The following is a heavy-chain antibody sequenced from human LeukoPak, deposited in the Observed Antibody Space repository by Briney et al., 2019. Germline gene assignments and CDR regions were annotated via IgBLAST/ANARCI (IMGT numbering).Heavy chain of an antibody. D-gene: IGHD6-13*01. V-gene: IGHV1-46*01. J-gene: IGHJ3*02. CDR2: INPSSGST. CDR3: ARDRRQQLVRPYAFDI. CDR1: GYTFTSYY. Sequence: ASVKVSCKASGYTFTSYYMHWVRQAPGQGLEWMGIINPSSGSTSYAQKFQGRVTMTRDTSTSTAYMELRSLRSDDTAVYYCARDRRQQLVRPYAFDIWGQGTMVTVSS.